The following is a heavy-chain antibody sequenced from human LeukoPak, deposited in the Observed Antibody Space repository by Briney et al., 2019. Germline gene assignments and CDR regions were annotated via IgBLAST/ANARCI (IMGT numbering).Heavy chain of an antibody. V-gene: IGHV3-7*01. J-gene: IGHJ4*02. CDR1: GFTFSSYW. Sequence: GGSLRLSCAASGFTFSSYWMSWVRQAPGKGLEWVANIKQDGSEKYYVDSVKGRFTISRDNAKDSLYLQMNSLRAEDTAVYYCARVSWYYDILTGSLWGQGTLVTVSS. D-gene: IGHD3-9*01. CDR2: IKQDGSEK. CDR3: ARVSWYYDILTGSL.